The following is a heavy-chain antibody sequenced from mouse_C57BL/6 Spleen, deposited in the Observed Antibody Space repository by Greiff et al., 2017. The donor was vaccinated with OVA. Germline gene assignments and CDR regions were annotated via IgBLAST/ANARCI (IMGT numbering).Heavy chain of an antibody. J-gene: IGHJ1*03. CDR2: IYPRDGST. CDR1: GYTFTDHT. D-gene: IGHD2-3*01. Sequence: QVHVKQSAAELVKPGASVKISCKVSGYTFTDHTIHWMKQRPEQGLEWIGYIYPRDGSTKYNEKFKGKATLTADKSSSTAYMQLNSLTSEDSAVYFCARSTDGYYPSWYFDVWGTGTTVTVSS. V-gene: IGHV1-78*01. CDR3: ARSTDGYYPSWYFDV.